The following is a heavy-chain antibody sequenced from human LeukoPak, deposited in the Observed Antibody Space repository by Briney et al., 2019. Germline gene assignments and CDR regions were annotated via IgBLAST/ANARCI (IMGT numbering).Heavy chain of an antibody. CDR1: GFPFTSYW. V-gene: IGHV3-7*01. CDR2: INDDGSEK. J-gene: IGHJ4*02. D-gene: IGHD3-16*02. CDR3: GRIFNIWGTFRNT. Sequence: PGGSLRLSCAASGFPFTSYWMVWVRQAPGKGLEWVANINDDGSEKNYLESLKDRFTISRDNANNSVSLHMTALRAEDTAIYYCGRIFNIWGTFRNTWGQGTQVTVSS.